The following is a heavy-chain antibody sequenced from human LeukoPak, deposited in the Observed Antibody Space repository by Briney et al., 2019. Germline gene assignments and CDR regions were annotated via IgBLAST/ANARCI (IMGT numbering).Heavy chain of an antibody. CDR2: ISGSGGST. Sequence: GGSLRLSCAASGFTFSSYGMSWVRQAPGKGLEWGSAISGSGGSTYYADSVKGRFTIARDNSKNTLYLQMNSMRAEDTAVYYCAKPLIGGYSGYDAGDYWGQGTLVTVSS. CDR3: AKPLIGGYSGYDAGDY. J-gene: IGHJ4*02. D-gene: IGHD5-12*01. V-gene: IGHV3-23*01. CDR1: GFTFSSYG.